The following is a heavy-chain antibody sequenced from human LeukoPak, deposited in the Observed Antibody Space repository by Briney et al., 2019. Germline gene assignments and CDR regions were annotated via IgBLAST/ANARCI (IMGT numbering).Heavy chain of an antibody. J-gene: IGHJ4*02. Sequence: SETLSLTCTVSGGSISSGSYYWSWIRQPAGKGLKWIGRIYASGSTNYNPSLKSRVTISVDTSKNQFSLKLSSVTAADTAVYYCATSGWYLLPGVYWGQGTLVTVSS. CDR1: GGSISSGSYY. CDR2: IYASGST. V-gene: IGHV4-61*02. D-gene: IGHD6-19*01. CDR3: ATSGWYLLPGVY.